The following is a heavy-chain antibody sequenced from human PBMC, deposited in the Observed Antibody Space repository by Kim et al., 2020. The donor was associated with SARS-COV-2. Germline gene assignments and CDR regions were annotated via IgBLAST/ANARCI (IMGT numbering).Heavy chain of an antibody. Sequence: SETLSLTCAVSGGSISSGGYSWSWIRQPPGKGLEWIGYIYHSGSTYYNPSLKSRVTISVDRSKNQFSLKLSSVTAADTAVYYCARQYYYYGSGSYYTGYFDYWGQGTLVTVSS. D-gene: IGHD3-10*01. CDR3: ARQYYYYGSGSYYTGYFDY. V-gene: IGHV4-30-2*01. CDR1: GGSISSGGYS. CDR2: IYHSGST. J-gene: IGHJ4*02.